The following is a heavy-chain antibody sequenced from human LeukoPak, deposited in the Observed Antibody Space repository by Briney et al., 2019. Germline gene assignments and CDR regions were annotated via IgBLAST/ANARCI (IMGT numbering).Heavy chain of an antibody. J-gene: IGHJ3*02. CDR3: ARVVRFGELDVYAFDI. D-gene: IGHD3-10*01. V-gene: IGHV4-61*02. CDR2: IYTSGST. Sequence: SETLSLTCTVSGGSISSGSYYWSWIRQPAGKGLEWIGRIYTSGSTNYNPSLKSRVTISVDTSKNQFSLKLSSVTAADTAVYYCARVVRFGELDVYAFDIWGQGTMVTVSS. CDR1: GGSISSGSYY.